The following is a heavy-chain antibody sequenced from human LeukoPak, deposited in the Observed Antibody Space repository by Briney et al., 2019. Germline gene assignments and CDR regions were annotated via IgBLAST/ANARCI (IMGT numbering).Heavy chain of an antibody. Sequence: SETLSPTCTVSGGSISSSSYYWGWIRQPPGKGLEWIGSVYYSGNSYYNPSLKSRVTISVDTSKNHFSLKLSAVTAADTAMYYCARDTAGFDYWGQGTLVTVSS. D-gene: IGHD5-18*01. J-gene: IGHJ4*02. CDR3: ARDTAGFDY. CDR2: VYYSGNS. CDR1: GGSISSSSYY. V-gene: IGHV4-39*02.